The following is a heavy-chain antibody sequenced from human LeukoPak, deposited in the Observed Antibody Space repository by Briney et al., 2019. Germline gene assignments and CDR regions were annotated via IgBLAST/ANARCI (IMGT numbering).Heavy chain of an antibody. Sequence: GGSLRLSCAASGFTVSNNYMSWVRQAPGKGLEWVSVIYSGDNTYYVESVKGRFTISRDNSKNTLYLQMNSLRAEDTAVYYCAKDSSSGSSGWYRYYFDYWGQGTLVTVSS. V-gene: IGHV3-66*02. CDR2: IYSGDNT. CDR3: AKDSSSGSSGWYRYYFDY. J-gene: IGHJ4*02. CDR1: GFTVSNNY. D-gene: IGHD6-19*01.